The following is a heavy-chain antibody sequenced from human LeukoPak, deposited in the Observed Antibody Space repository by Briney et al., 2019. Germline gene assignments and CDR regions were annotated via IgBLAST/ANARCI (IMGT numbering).Heavy chain of an antibody. CDR3: AREMATITYAFDI. J-gene: IGHJ3*02. V-gene: IGHV3-23*01. CDR2: INGVGDRA. Sequence: PGGSLRLSCVVSGITFDYHALSWVRQAPGKGLEWVSGINGVGDRADYADSVRGRFIISRDISKNTLYLQMNSLRAEDTAVYYCAREMATITYAFDIWGQGTMVTVSS. D-gene: IGHD5-24*01. CDR1: GITFDYHA.